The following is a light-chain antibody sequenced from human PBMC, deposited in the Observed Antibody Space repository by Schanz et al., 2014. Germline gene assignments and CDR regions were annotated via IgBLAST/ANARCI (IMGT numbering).Light chain of an antibody. J-gene: IGKJ5*01. CDR1: QSISSW. CDR2: QAS. V-gene: IGKV1-5*03. CDR3: QQYNSYSIT. Sequence: DIQMTQSPSTLSASVGDRVTITCRASQSISSWLAWYQQKPGKAPKLLIHQASSLESGVPSRFSGSGSGTEFTLTISGLQPDDFATYYCQQYNSYSITFRQGTRLDIK.